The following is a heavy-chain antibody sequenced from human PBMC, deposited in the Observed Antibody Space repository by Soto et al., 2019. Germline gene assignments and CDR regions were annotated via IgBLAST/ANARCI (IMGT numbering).Heavy chain of an antibody. D-gene: IGHD1-26*01. CDR3: ARDPWAADY. Sequence: EVQLVESGGGLVQPGGSLRLSCAASGFTVSTKYMSWVRQAPGKGLAWVSVIYSGGSTFYSHSVRGRFTICRDNSKNTMNLQMNSLRAEDTAVYYCARDPWAADYWGQGTLVTVSS. V-gene: IGHV3-66*01. J-gene: IGHJ4*02. CDR1: GFTVSTKY. CDR2: IYSGGST.